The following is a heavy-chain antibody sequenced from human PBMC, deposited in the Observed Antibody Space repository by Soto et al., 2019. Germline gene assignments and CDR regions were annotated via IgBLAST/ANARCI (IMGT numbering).Heavy chain of an antibody. J-gene: IGHJ3*02. CDR1: GGSFSGYY. CDR2: INHSGST. V-gene: IGHV4-34*01. D-gene: IGHD6-13*01. Sequence: SETLSLTCAVYGGSFSGYYWSWIRQPPGKGLEWIGEINHSGSTTYNPSLKSRVTISVDTSKNQFSLKLSSVTAADTAVYYCARPTGYSSSWYAFDIWGQGTMVTVSS. CDR3: ARPTGYSSSWYAFDI.